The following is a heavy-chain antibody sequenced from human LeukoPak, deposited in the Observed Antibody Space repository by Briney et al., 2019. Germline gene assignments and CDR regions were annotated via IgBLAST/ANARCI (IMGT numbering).Heavy chain of an antibody. Sequence: EASVTVSFKASGYTFTSYYIHWVRQAPGQGLEWMGIINPSGGSTSYAQKFQGRVTMTRDTSTSTVYMELSSLRSEDTAVYYCARIETEVDAFDIWGQGTMVTVSS. CDR2: INPSGGST. J-gene: IGHJ3*02. D-gene: IGHD5-24*01. V-gene: IGHV1-46*01. CDR3: ARIETEVDAFDI. CDR1: GYTFTSYY.